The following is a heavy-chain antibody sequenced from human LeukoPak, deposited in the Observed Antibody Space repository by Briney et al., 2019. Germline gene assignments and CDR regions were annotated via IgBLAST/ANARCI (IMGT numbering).Heavy chain of an antibody. Sequence: GGSLRLSCAASGFTFSSYGMHWVRQAPGKGLERVAVISYDGSNKYYADSVKGRFTISRDNSKNTLYLQMNSLRAEDTAVYYCAKDYYYDSSGYYYDHWGQGTLVTVSS. J-gene: IGHJ5*02. CDR2: ISYDGSNK. V-gene: IGHV3-30*18. D-gene: IGHD3-22*01. CDR1: GFTFSSYG. CDR3: AKDYYYDSSGYYYDH.